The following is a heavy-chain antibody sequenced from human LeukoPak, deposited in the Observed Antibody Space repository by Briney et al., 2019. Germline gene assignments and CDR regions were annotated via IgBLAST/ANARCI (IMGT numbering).Heavy chain of an antibody. CDR1: GGSFSDYY. D-gene: IGHD2-15*01. CDR2: INHSGIT. V-gene: IGHV4-34*01. CDR3: VRVPTNPVVAATRLDP. J-gene: IGHJ5*02. Sequence: SETLSLTCAVYGGSFSDYYWSWIRQPPGKGLEWIGEINHSGITDYNPSLKSRVTISVDTSKNQFSLKLSSVTAADTAVYYCVRVPTNPVVAATRLDPWGQGTLVTVSS.